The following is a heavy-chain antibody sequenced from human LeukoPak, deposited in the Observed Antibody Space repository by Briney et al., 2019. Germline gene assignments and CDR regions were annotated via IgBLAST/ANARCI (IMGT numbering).Heavy chain of an antibody. CDR1: GFTFSSYG. V-gene: IGHV3-23*01. D-gene: IGHD6-13*01. CDR2: ISGSGGST. J-gene: IGHJ3*02. Sequence: GGSLRLSCAASGFTFSSYGMHWVGHAPGKGLEWVSAISGSGGSTYYADSVKGRFTISRDNSKNTLYLQMNSLRAEDTAVYYCAKRSSSGYAFDIWGQGTMVTVSS. CDR3: AKRSSSGYAFDI.